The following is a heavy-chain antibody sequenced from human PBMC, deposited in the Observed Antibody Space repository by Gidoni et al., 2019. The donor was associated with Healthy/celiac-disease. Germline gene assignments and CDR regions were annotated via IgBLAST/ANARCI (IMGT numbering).Heavy chain of an antibody. D-gene: IGHD5-12*01. CDR3: ARDRRDHIVATITPSMFCDY. CDR2: IWYDGSNK. Sequence: QVQLVESGGGVVQPGRSLRLSCAASGFTFSSYGMPWVRQAPGKGLEWVAVIWYDGSNKYYADSVKGRFTISRDNSKNTLYLQMNSLRAEDTAVYYCARDRRDHIVATITPSMFCDYWGQGTLVTVSS. V-gene: IGHV3-33*01. CDR1: GFTFSSYG. J-gene: IGHJ4*02.